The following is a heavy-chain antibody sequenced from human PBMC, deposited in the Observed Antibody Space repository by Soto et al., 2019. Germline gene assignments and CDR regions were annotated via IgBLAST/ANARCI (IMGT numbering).Heavy chain of an antibody. J-gene: IGHJ4*02. D-gene: IGHD2-21*02. CDR3: ARLEGPGDFDDY. V-gene: IGHV4-39*01. CDR1: GGSISSSSYY. Sequence: PSETLSLTCTVSGGSISSSSYYWGWIRQPPGKGLEWIGSIYYSGSTYYNPSLKSRVTISVDTSKNQFSLKLSSVTAADTAVYYCARLEGPGDFDDYWGQGTLVTVSS. CDR2: IYYSGST.